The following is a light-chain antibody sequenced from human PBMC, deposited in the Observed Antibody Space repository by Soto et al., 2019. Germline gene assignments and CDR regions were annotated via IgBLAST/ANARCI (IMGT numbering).Light chain of an antibody. CDR2: AAS. J-gene: IGKJ2*01. Sequence: EIVLTQSPGTLSLSPGDRATVSCRSSQSLISKDLAWYQHKSGQAPRLLIYAASRRATGVPDRFSGSVSGTDFTITINRLEPEDFAVYYCQQYGDPLLYTFGQGTRVEI. CDR3: QQYGDPLLYT. V-gene: IGKV3-20*01. CDR1: QSLISKD.